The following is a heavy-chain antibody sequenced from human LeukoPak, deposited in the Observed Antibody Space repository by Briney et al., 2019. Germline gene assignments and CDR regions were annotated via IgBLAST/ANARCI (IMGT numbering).Heavy chain of an antibody. V-gene: IGHV3-9*01. J-gene: IGHJ4*02. CDR3: ARANSGSYYGDFDY. D-gene: IGHD1-26*01. CDR1: GLTFRTTW. Sequence: PGGSLRLSCATSGLTFRTTWMHWVRQAPGKGLEWVSGISWNSGSIGYADSVKGRFTISRDNAKSSLYLQMSSLRAEDTALYYCARANSGSYYGDFDYWGQGTLVTVSS. CDR2: ISWNSGSI.